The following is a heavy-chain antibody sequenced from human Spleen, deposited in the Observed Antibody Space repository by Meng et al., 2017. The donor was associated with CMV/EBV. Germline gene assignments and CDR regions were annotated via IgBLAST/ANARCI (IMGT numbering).Heavy chain of an antibody. J-gene: IGHJ3*02. D-gene: IGHD1-26*01. CDR1: GGSISSGDYY. V-gene: IGHV4-30-4*08. Sequence: SETLSLTCTVSGGSISSGDYYWSWIRQPPGKGLEWIGYIYYSGSTYYNPSLKSRVTISVDTSKNQFSLKLSSVTAADTAVYYCARAHDLPTGGWELLPPAFDIWGQGTMVTVSS. CDR3: ARAHDLPTGGWELLPPAFDI. CDR2: IYYSGST.